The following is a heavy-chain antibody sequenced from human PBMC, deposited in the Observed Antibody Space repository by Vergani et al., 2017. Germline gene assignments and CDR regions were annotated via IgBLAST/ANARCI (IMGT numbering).Heavy chain of an antibody. D-gene: IGHD6-19*01. V-gene: IGHV3-23*01. J-gene: IGHJ5*02. CDR2: IGGSGGNT. CDR1: GFTFSSYD. Sequence: EVQLLESGGGLVQPGGSLRLSCAASGFTFSSYDMRVVRQAPGKGGVGVSAIGGSGGNTYYADSVKGRFTISRDNAKNTLYLQMNSLRAEDTAVYYCAKVVAVAHNWFDPWGQGTLVTVSS. CDR3: AKVVAVAHNWFDP.